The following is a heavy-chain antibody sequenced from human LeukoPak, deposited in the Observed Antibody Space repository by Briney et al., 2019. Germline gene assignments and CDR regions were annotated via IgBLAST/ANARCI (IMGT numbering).Heavy chain of an antibody. V-gene: IGHV3-53*01. J-gene: IGHJ3*02. CDR2: FYKGGNT. Sequence: GGSLRLSCAASGFTVSSNYMSWVRQAPGKGLEWVSVFYKGGNTYYADSVKGRFTISRDNSKNTVSLQMNSLRVEDTAVYYCARDLKGPVNDVFDMWGQGTMVTVSS. D-gene: IGHD4-23*01. CDR3: ARDLKGPVNDVFDM. CDR1: GFTVSSNY.